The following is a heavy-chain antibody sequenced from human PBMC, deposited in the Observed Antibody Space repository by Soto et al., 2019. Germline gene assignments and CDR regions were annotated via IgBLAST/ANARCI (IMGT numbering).Heavy chain of an antibody. V-gene: IGHV4-59*01. D-gene: IGHD3-22*01. Sequence: QVQLQESGPGLVKPSETLSLTCTVSGGSISSYYWSWIRQPPGKGLEWIGHIYYSGSIHYNPSLTSRVTISVDTSKNQFSLRLSSVTAADTAVYYCARDLSTYYPHYGMDVWGQGTTVTVSS. J-gene: IGHJ6*02. CDR2: IYYSGSI. CDR3: ARDLSTYYPHYGMDV. CDR1: GGSISSYY.